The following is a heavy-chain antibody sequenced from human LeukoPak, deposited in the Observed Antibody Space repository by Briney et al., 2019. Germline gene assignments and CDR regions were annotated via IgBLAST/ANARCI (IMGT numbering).Heavy chain of an antibody. J-gene: IGHJ4*02. D-gene: IGHD5-18*01. V-gene: IGHV1-8*01. CDR3: ARVCSYGYLGY. CDR1: VYTFTSYD. Sequence: ASVKVSCKASVYTFTSYDINWVRQATGQGLGWMGWMKPNSGNTGYAQKFQGRVTMTRNTSISTAYMELSSLRSEDTAVYYCARVCSYGYLGYWGQGTLVTVSS. CDR2: MKPNSGNT.